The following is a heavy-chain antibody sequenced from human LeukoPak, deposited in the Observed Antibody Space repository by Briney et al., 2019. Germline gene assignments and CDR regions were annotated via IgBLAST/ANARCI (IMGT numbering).Heavy chain of an antibody. J-gene: IGHJ6*02. CDR2: IYTRGST. CDR1: GGSISSYY. Sequence: SETLSLTCTVSGGSISSYYWSWIRQPAGKGLEWIGRIYTRGSTNYNPSLKGRVTMSVDTSKNQFSLKLSSVTAADTAVYYCARDCSGGSCYYGMDVWGQGTTVTVSS. CDR3: ARDCSGGSCYYGMDV. V-gene: IGHV4-4*07. D-gene: IGHD2-15*01.